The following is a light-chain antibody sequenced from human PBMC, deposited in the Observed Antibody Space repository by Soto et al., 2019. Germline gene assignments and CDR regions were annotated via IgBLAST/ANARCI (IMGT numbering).Light chain of an antibody. J-gene: IGKJ5*01. Sequence: EIVLTQSPGTLSLSPGERTTLSCRASQSVSSSYLAWYQQTPGQAPRLLYYGATRRPAGIPDRFSGSGSGTDFTLTSSRLEPEDFAVYYCQQYGSSSTFGQGTRLEI. CDR2: GAT. CDR3: QQYGSSST. CDR1: QSVSSSY. V-gene: IGKV3-20*01.